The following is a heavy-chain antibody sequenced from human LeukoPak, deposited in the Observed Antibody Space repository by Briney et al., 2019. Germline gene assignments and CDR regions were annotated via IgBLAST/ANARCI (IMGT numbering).Heavy chain of an antibody. CDR3: ARPYYYSSGSLPY. CDR1: GFTFSTYW. CDR2: ISGSGGST. V-gene: IGHV3-23*01. Sequence: GGSLRLSCAASGFTFSTYWMTWVRQAPGKGLEWVSAISGSGGSTYYADSVKGRFTISRDNAKNSLSLQMNSLRAEDTAVYYFARPYYYSSGSLPYWGQGTLVTVSS. D-gene: IGHD3-10*01. J-gene: IGHJ4*02.